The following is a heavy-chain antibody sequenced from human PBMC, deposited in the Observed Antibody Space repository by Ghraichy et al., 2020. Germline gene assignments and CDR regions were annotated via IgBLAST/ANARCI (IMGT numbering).Heavy chain of an antibody. Sequence: SETLSLTCSVSGGSISSYYWSWIRQPPGKGLEWIGYVDYSGSTNYNPSLKSRVTISVDTSKNQFSLKLSSVTAADTAVYYCARRLSSGWHDYWYFDLWGRGTLVTVSS. CDR1: GGSISSYY. D-gene: IGHD6-19*01. J-gene: IGHJ2*01. CDR2: VDYSGST. V-gene: IGHV4-59*01. CDR3: ARRLSSGWHDYWYFDL.